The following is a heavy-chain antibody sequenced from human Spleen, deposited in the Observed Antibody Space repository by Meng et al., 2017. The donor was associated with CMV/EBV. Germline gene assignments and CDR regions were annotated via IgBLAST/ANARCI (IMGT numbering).Heavy chain of an antibody. D-gene: IGHD2-15*01. CDR1: GGSISSSSYY. CDR3: ASATRGSWTNPYYFDY. V-gene: IGHV4-39*07. CDR2: IYYSGST. Sequence: SETLSLTCTVSGGSISSSSYYWGWIRQPPGKGLEWIGSIYYSGSTHYNPSLKSRVTISVDTSKNQFSLKLSSVTAADTAVYYCASATRGSWTNPYYFDYWGQGTLVTVSS. J-gene: IGHJ4*02.